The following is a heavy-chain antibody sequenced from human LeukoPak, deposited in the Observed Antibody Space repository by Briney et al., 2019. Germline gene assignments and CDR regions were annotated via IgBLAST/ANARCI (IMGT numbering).Heavy chain of an antibody. CDR3: AKDLYSFGPFDY. V-gene: IGHV3-23*01. CDR1: GFTFSSYA. CDR2: ISGSGGST. Sequence: GRSLRLSCAASGFTFSSYAMSWVRQAPGKGLEWVSGISGSGGSTYYADSVKGRFTISRDNSKNTLYLQMNSLRAEDTAVYYCAKDLYSFGPFDYWGQGTLVTVSS. J-gene: IGHJ4*02. D-gene: IGHD5-18*01.